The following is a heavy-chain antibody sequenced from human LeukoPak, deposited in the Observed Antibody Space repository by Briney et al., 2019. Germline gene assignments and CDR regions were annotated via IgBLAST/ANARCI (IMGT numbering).Heavy chain of an antibody. CDR2: IIPIFGTA. D-gene: IGHD3-16*01. V-gene: IGHV1-69*01. J-gene: IGHJ4*02. CDR1: GGAFSSYA. Sequence: ASVKVSCKASGGAFSSYAISWVRQAPGQGLEWMGGIIPIFGTANYAQKFQGRVTITADESTSTAYMELSSLRSEDTAVYYCARDLQGFLGGSSFDYWGQGTLVTVSS. CDR3: ARDLQGFLGGSSFDY.